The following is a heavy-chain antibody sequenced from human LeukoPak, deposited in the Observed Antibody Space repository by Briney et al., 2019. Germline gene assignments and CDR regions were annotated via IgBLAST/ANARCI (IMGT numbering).Heavy chain of an antibody. CDR3: ARAWGSAPGDY. V-gene: IGHV3-48*03. Sequence: PGGSLRLSCAASGFTFSGYEMNWVRQAPGKGLEWVSYISSRGSNIYYADSVKGRVTISRDNAKNSLYLQMNSLRADDTAVYYCARAWGSAPGDYWGQGPLVSVS. CDR1: GFTFSGYE. CDR2: ISSRGSNI. J-gene: IGHJ4*02. D-gene: IGHD3-16*01.